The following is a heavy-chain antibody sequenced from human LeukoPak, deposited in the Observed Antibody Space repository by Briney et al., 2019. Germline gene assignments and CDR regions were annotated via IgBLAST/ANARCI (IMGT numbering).Heavy chain of an antibody. D-gene: IGHD2/OR15-2a*01. CDR2: IHYSGST. CDR1: GGSISIYY. Sequence: SETLSLTCTVSGGSISIYYWSWIRQPPGKGLEWIGYIHYSGSTNYNPSLKSRVTISVDTSKNQFSLKLSPVTAADTAVYYCARGNTVWRPWGQGTLVTVSS. CDR3: ARGNTVWRP. V-gene: IGHV4-59*01. J-gene: IGHJ5*02.